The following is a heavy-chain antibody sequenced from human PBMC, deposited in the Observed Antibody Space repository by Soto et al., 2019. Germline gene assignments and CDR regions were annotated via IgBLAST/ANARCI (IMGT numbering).Heavy chain of an antibody. CDR1: SGSISTSGYY. Sequence: SETLSLTCSVSSGSISTSGYYWGWIRQPPGTGLEWIGGISYSGSTYYNPSLKSRLTISVDTSKNHFSLKLTSVTAADTAVYFCARRGSRLSVAVAAFDYWSQGTQVTVSS. J-gene: IGHJ4*02. CDR3: ARRGSRLSVAVAAFDY. D-gene: IGHD6-19*01. CDR2: ISYSGST. V-gene: IGHV4-39*02.